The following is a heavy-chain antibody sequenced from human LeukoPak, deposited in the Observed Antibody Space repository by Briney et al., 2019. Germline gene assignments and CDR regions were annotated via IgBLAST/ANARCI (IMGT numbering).Heavy chain of an antibody. CDR1: GFTFSSYG. Sequence: GGSLRLSCAASGFTFSSYGMHWVRQAPGKGLEWVAVIWYDGSNKYYADSVKGRFTISRDNSKNTLYLQMNSLRAEDTAVYYCAKDLGYCGGDCYSFIDYWGQGTLVTVS. J-gene: IGHJ4*02. V-gene: IGHV3-33*06. D-gene: IGHD2-21*02. CDR3: AKDLGYCGGDCYSFIDY. CDR2: IWYDGSNK.